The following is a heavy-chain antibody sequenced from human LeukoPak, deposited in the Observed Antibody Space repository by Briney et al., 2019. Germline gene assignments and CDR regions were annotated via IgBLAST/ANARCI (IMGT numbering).Heavy chain of an antibody. CDR2: INPNSGGT. CDR3: ARTLPWRYSYGTHYFDY. Sequence: GASVKVSCKASGYTXTGYYMHWVRQAPGQGLEWMGWINPNSGGTNYAQKFQGRVTMTRDTSISTAYMELSRLRSDDTAVYYCARTLPWRYSYGTHYFDYWGQGTLVTVSS. D-gene: IGHD5-18*01. CDR1: GYTXTGYY. V-gene: IGHV1-2*02. J-gene: IGHJ4*02.